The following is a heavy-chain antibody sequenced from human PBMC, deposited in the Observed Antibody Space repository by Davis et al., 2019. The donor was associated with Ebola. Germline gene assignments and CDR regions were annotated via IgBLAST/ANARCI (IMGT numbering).Heavy chain of an antibody. CDR1: GGSISSSSYY. Sequence: PSETLSLTCAVSGGSISSSSYYWGWIRQPPGKGLEWIGSIYYSGSTYYNPSLKSRVTISVDTSKNQFSLKLSSVTAADTAVYYCARHYDFWSGPHYGMDVWGQGTTVTVSS. CDR2: IYYSGST. J-gene: IGHJ6*02. V-gene: IGHV4-39*01. CDR3: ARHYDFWSGPHYGMDV. D-gene: IGHD3-3*01.